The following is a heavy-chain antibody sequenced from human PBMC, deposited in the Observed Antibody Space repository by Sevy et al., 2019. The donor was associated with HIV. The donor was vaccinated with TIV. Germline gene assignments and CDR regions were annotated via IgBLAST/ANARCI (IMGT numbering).Heavy chain of an antibody. CDR1: GFTFSSYA. Sequence: GGSLRLSCAASGFTFSSYAMSWVRQAPGKGLEWVSAISGSGGSTYYADSVKGRFTISRDNSKNTLYLQMNSLGAEDTAVYYCAKGRRVLRFLEWLYHGLDYWGQGTLVTVSS. V-gene: IGHV3-23*01. D-gene: IGHD3-3*01. CDR2: ISGSGGST. CDR3: AKGRRVLRFLEWLYHGLDY. J-gene: IGHJ4*02.